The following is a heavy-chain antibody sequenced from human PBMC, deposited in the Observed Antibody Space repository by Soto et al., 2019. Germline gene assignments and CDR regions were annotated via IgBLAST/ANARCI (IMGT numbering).Heavy chain of an antibody. CDR3: ARHREYYYDSSGNYYYHYGMDV. Sequence: QVQLVESGAEVKKPGASVKVSCKASGYTFTNYGISWVRQAPGQGLEWMGWISGYNGNTKYAQKFQGRVTMTTDTPTNTAYMDLKSLRTDDTAVYYCARHREYYYDSSGNYYYHYGMDVWGQGTTVTVS. J-gene: IGHJ6*02. CDR1: GYTFTNYG. D-gene: IGHD3-22*01. CDR2: ISGYNGNT. V-gene: IGHV1-18*04.